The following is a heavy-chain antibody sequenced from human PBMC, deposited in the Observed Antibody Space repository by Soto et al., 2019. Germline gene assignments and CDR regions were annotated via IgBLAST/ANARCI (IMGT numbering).Heavy chain of an antibody. CDR3: ATTMARVKRGSGSYCFDY. CDR1: GFTFSSYA. CDR2: ISGSGGST. V-gene: IGHV3-23*01. J-gene: IGHJ4*02. Sequence: GGSLRLSCAASGFTFSSYAMSWVRQAPGKGLEWVSAISGSGGSTYYADSVKGRFTISRDNSKNTLYLQMNSLRAEDTAVYYCATTMARVKRGSGSYCFDYWGQGTLVTVSS. D-gene: IGHD3-10*01.